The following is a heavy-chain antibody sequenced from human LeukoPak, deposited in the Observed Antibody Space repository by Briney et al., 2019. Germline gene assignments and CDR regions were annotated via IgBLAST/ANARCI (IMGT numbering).Heavy chain of an antibody. CDR3: AKDMYTYGPFDY. J-gene: IGHJ4*02. Sequence: QPGGSLRLSCAASGFTFSSYAMSWVRQAPGKGLEWVSGIGGSGASTYYADSVKGRFAISRDDSKNTLYLRMNSLRAEDTAIYYCAKDMYTYGPFDYWGQGTLATVSS. V-gene: IGHV3-23*01. D-gene: IGHD5-18*01. CDR1: GFTFSSYA. CDR2: IGGSGAST.